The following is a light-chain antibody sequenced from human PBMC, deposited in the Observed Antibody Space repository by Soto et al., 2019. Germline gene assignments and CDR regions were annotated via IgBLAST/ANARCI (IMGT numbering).Light chain of an antibody. V-gene: IGLV2-11*01. Sequence: QSALTQPRSVSGSPGQSVTIPCTGTSSDVGGYNYVSWYQQDPGKAPKLMIYDVTKRPSGVPDRFSGSKSGNTASLTISGLQAEDEADYCCCSYAGSYTWVFGGGTKLTVL. CDR2: DVT. J-gene: IGLJ3*02. CDR3: CSYAGSYTWV. CDR1: SSDVGGYNY.